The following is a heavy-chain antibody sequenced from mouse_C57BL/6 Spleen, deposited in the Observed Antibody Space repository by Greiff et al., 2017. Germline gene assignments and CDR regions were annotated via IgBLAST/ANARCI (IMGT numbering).Heavy chain of an antibody. V-gene: IGHV2-5*01. CDR3: AKIYDGYYGYAMDY. D-gene: IGHD2-3*01. CDR1: GFSLTSYG. CDR2: IWRGGST. J-gene: IGHJ4*01. Sequence: VQLQQSGPGLVRPSQSLSITCTVSGFSLTSYGVHWVRQSPGKGLEWLGVIWRGGSTDYNAAFMSRLSITKDNSKSQVFFKMNSLQADDTAIYYCAKIYDGYYGYAMDYWGQGTSVTVSS.